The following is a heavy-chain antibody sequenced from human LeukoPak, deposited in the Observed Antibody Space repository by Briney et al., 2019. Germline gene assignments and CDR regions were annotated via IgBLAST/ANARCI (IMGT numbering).Heavy chain of an antibody. J-gene: IGHJ4*02. CDR1: GFTFSSYA. D-gene: IGHD6-13*01. V-gene: IGHV3-23*01. CDR2: ISGSGGST. Sequence: GGSLRLSCAASGFTFSSYAMSWVRQAPGKGLEWVSAISGSGGSTYYADSVKGRFTISRDNSKNTLYLQMNSLRAEDTAVYYCARGGYSSSWYHFDYWGQGTLVTVSS. CDR3: ARGGYSSSWYHFDY.